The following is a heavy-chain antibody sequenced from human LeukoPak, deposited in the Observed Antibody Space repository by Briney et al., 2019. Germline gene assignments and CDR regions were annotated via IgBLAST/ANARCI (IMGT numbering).Heavy chain of an antibody. CDR1: GFTFSSYW. V-gene: IGHV3-7*01. J-gene: IGHJ4*02. Sequence: GGSLRLSCAASGFTFSSYWMSWVRQAPGKGLEWVANIKQDGSEKYYVDSVKGRFTISRDNAKNSLYLQMNSLRAEDTAVYYCAKGNIMIVVVTYFDYWGQGTLVTVSS. CDR3: AKGNIMIVVVTYFDY. CDR2: IKQDGSEK. D-gene: IGHD3-22*01.